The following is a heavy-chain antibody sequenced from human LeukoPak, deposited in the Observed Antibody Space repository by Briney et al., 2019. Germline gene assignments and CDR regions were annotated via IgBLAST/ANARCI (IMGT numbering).Heavy chain of an antibody. Sequence: PSETLSLTCTVSGGSISSGGQYWSWIRQHPGKGLEWIGYIYYSGSTYYNPSLKSRVTISVDTSKNQFSLKLSSVTAADTAVYYCARQWELQTGSFDYWGQGTLVTVSS. D-gene: IGHD1-26*01. J-gene: IGHJ4*02. CDR3: ARQWELQTGSFDY. CDR2: IYYSGST. CDR1: GGSISSGGQY. V-gene: IGHV4-31*03.